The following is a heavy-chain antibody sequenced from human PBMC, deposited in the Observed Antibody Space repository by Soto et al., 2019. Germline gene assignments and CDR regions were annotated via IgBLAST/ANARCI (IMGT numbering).Heavy chain of an antibody. D-gene: IGHD2-15*01. J-gene: IGHJ4*02. V-gene: IGHV3-30-3*01. CDR3: ARGYCSCGSCSVDY. Sequence: QVQLVESGGGVVQPGRSLRLSCAASGFTFSSYAMHWVRQAPGKGLEWVAVISYDGSNKYYADSVKGRFTISRDNSKNTLYLQMNSLRAEDTAVYYCARGYCSCGSCSVDYWGQGTLVTVSS. CDR2: ISYDGSNK. CDR1: GFTFSSYA.